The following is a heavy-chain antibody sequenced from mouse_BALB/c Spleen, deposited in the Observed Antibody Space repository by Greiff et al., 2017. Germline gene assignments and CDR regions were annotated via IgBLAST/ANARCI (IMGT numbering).Heavy chain of an antibody. Sequence: EVQLVESGAELVKPGASVKLSCTASGFNIKDTYMHWVKQRPEQGLEWIGRIDPANGNTKYDPKFQGKATITADTSSNTAYLQLSSLTSEDTAVYYCARGDGNYDFFYAMDYWGQGTSVTVSS. CDR2: IDPANGNT. CDR3: ARGDGNYDFFYAMDY. V-gene: IGHV14-3*02. J-gene: IGHJ4*01. D-gene: IGHD2-1*01. CDR1: GFNIKDTY.